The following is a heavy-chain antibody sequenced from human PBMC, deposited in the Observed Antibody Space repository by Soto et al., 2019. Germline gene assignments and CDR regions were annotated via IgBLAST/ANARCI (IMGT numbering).Heavy chain of an antibody. CDR3: VRDPQNIWFRSRHGMDV. CDR2: IYYSGST. Sequence: SETLSLTCTVSGGSISSGDYYWSWIRQPPGKGLEWIGYIYYSGSTYYNPSLKSRVTISVDTSKNQFSLKLSSVTAADTAVYYCVRDPQNIWFRSRHGMDVWGQGTTVTVSS. D-gene: IGHD3-9*01. V-gene: IGHV4-30-4*01. J-gene: IGHJ6*02. CDR1: GGSISSGDYY.